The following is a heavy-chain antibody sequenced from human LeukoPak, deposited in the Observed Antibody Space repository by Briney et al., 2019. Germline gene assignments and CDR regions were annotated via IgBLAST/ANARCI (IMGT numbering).Heavy chain of an antibody. Sequence: SQTLSLTCTVSGGSISSGSYYWSWIRQPAGKGLEWIGRIYTSGSTNYNPSLKSRVTISVDTSKNQFSLKLSSVTAADTAVYYCARKRPWGLSRYFDYWGQGTLVTVSS. D-gene: IGHD7-27*01. CDR3: ARKRPWGLSRYFDY. J-gene: IGHJ4*02. V-gene: IGHV4-61*02. CDR2: IYTSGST. CDR1: GGSISSGSYY.